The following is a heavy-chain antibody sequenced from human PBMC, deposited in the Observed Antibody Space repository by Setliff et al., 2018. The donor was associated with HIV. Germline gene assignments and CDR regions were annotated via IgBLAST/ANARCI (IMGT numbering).Heavy chain of an antibody. J-gene: IGHJ3*02. D-gene: IGHD4-17*01. CDR3: ASGREQGLRHAFDI. Sequence: GGSLRLSCEASGFTFSTYSMNWVRQAPGKGLEWVSSISSSSRSKYYADSVKGRFTISRDNAKNSLYLQMNSLRAEDTAVYYCASGREQGLRHAFDIWGQGAMVTVSS. V-gene: IGHV3-21*01. CDR1: GFTFSTYS. CDR2: ISSSSRSK.